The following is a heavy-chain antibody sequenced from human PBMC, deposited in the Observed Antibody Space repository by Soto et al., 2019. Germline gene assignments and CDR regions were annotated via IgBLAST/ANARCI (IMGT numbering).Heavy chain of an antibody. J-gene: IGHJ4*02. CDR3: ARREIQGPIDY. D-gene: IGHD1-26*01. CDR1: GYSISSSNW. Sequence: QVQLQESGPGLAKPSDTLSLTCAGSGYSISSSNWWGWIRQPPGKGLEWIGYLYYSGTTYYHPSLKSRATMSVDTSKNQFSLKLTSVTAVDTAVYYCARREIQGPIDYWGQGTLVTVSS. CDR2: LYYSGTT. V-gene: IGHV4-28*01.